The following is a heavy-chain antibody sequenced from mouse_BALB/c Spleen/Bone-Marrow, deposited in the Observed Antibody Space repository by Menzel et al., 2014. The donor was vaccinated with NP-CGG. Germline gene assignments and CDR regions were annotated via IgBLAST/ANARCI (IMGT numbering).Heavy chain of an antibody. Sequence: VQLQQSGPELVKPGAFVKISCKASGYTFTSYDINWVKQRPGQGLEWIGWIYPGDGSTKYNEKFKGKATLTADKSSSTAYMQLSSLTSENSAVYFCARGGGYGNSPWFAYWGQGTLVTVSA. CDR3: ARGGGYGNSPWFAY. CDR1: GYTFTSYD. CDR2: IYPGDGST. V-gene: IGHV1S56*01. D-gene: IGHD2-10*02. J-gene: IGHJ3*01.